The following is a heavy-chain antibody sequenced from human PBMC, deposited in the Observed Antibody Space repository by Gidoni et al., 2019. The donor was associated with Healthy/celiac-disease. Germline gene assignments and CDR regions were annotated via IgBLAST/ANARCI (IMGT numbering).Heavy chain of an antibody. CDR2: IYYSGST. Sequence: QVQLQESGPGLVKPSQTLSLTCTVSGGSISSGGYYWSWIRQHPGKGLEWIGYIYYSGSTYYNPSLKSRVTISVDTSKNQSSLKLSSVTAADTAVYYCARDSLQYSSSWYTLWGQGTLVTVSS. CDR3: ARDSLQYSSSWYTL. J-gene: IGHJ4*02. D-gene: IGHD6-13*01. V-gene: IGHV4-31*03. CDR1: GGSISSGGYY.